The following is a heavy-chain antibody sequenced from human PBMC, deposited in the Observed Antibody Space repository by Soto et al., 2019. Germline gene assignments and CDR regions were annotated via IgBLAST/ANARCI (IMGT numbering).Heavy chain of an antibody. D-gene: IGHD1-1*01. J-gene: IGHJ4*02. Sequence: GGSLRLSCAASGFTFSSYAMHWVRQAPGKGLEWVAVISYDGSNKYYADSVKGRFTFSRDNSKNTLYLQMNSLRAEDTAVYYCAKFGMATTKRSPPYYIGYWGQGALVTVSS. CDR3: AKFGMATTKRSPPYYIGY. CDR2: ISYDGSNK. CDR1: GFTFSSYA. V-gene: IGHV3-30-3*01.